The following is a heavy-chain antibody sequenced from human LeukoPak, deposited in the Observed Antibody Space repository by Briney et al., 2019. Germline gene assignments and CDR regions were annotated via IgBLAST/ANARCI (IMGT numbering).Heavy chain of an antibody. CDR1: GFTFSSYS. V-gene: IGHV3-33*01. Sequence: GGSLRLSCAASGFTFSSYSMHWVRQAPGKGLEWVAVIWSDGSYKYYADSVKGRFTISRDNSKNTLFLQMNSLRAEDTAVYYCGRTVPLDSSGYYPSWIDYWGQGTLVTVSS. J-gene: IGHJ4*02. CDR3: GRTVPLDSSGYYPSWIDY. CDR2: IWSDGSYK. D-gene: IGHD3-22*01.